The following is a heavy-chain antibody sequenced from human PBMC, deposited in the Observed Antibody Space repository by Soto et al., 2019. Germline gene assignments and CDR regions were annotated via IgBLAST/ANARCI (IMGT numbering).Heavy chain of an antibody. Sequence: SETLSLTCTVSGGSISSYYWSWIRQPPGKGLEWIGYIYYSGSTNYNPSLKSRATISVNTSENQFSLKLSSATAADTAVYYCARHIALSGSFPFDYWGQGTLVTVSS. V-gene: IGHV4-59*08. CDR1: GGSISSYY. D-gene: IGHD3-3*01. CDR3: ARHIALSGSFPFDY. CDR2: IYYSGST. J-gene: IGHJ4*02.